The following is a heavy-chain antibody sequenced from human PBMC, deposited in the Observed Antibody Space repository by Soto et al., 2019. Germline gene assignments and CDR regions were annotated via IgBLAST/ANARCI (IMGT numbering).Heavy chain of an antibody. CDR3: ARRWGRAFDI. V-gene: IGHV4-59*01. J-gene: IGHJ3*02. Sequence: SETLSLTCTVSGGSISSYYWSWIRQPPGKGLEWIGYIYYSGSTNYNPSLKSRVTISVDTSKNQFSLKLSSVTAADTAVYYCARRWGRAFDIWGQGTMVTVSS. D-gene: IGHD1-26*01. CDR2: IYYSGST. CDR1: GGSISSYY.